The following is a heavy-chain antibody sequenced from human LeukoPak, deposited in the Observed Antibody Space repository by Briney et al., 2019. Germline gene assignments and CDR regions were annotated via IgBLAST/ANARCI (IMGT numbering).Heavy chain of an antibody. J-gene: IGHJ4*02. V-gene: IGHV4-59*08. Sequence: SETLSLTCIVSGASTSSRYWSWIRQPPGRALEWIGHNYNGVNTKYNPSLTSRVNISVDTSKNQFSLKLTSLTAADTAIYYCAQTTGWPGFDFWGPGALVTVSS. CDR1: GASTSSRY. CDR2: NYNGVNT. D-gene: IGHD6-19*01. CDR3: AQTTGWPGFDF.